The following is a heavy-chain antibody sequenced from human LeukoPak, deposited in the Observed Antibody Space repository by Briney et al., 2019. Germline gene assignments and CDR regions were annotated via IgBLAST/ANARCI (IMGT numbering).Heavy chain of an antibody. V-gene: IGHV3-74*01. CDR3: VRRSPLGGFLDS. J-gene: IGHJ4*02. CDR2: IYTDETTT. D-gene: IGHD7-27*01. CDR1: GFTFSSSA. Sequence: GGSLRLSCAASGFTFSSSAMSWVRQAPGKGLLWVSRIYTDETTTAYTDSVKGRFTISRDNAKNTLYLQMNSLRAEDTAVYYCVRRSPLGGFLDSWGQGTLVTVSS.